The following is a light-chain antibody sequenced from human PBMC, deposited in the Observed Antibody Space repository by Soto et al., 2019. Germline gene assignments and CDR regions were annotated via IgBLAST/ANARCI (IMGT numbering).Light chain of an antibody. Sequence: EIVLTQSPATLSLSPGERATLSCWASQSVSSYLAWYQQKPGQAPRLLIYGASDRATGIPGRFSGSGSGTDFTLTISSLEPEDFAVYYCQQHSNWPPITFGQGTRLEIK. CDR2: GAS. CDR3: QQHSNWPPIT. V-gene: IGKV3-11*01. J-gene: IGKJ5*01. CDR1: QSVSSY.